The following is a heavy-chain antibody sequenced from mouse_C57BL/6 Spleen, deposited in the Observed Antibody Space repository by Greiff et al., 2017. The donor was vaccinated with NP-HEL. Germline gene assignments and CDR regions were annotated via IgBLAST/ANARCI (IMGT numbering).Heavy chain of an antibody. D-gene: IGHD2-4*01. CDR1: GYTFTSYW. CDR3: ARTYDYEGYYAMDY. Sequence: QVQLQQPGAELVRPGTSVKLSCKASGYTFTSYWMHWVKQRPGQGLEWIGVIDPSDSYTNYNQKFKGKATLTVDTSSSTAYMKLSSLTSEDSAVYYCARTYDYEGYYAMDYWGQGTSVTVSS. CDR2: IDPSDSYT. J-gene: IGHJ4*01. V-gene: IGHV1-59*01.